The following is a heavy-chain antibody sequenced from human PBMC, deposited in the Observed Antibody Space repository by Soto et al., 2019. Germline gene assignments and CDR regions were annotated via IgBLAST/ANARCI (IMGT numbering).Heavy chain of an antibody. CDR3: ARHYPFGSGSYAPYYFDS. CDR1: GGSISSSSYY. Sequence: QLQLQESVPGLVKPSETMSLICTVSGGSISSSSYYWGWIRQPPGKGLEWIGSIYYSGSTYYNPSLKSRVPISVYRSKNQFPLKLCSVPAADTAVYYCARHYPFGSGSYAPYYFDSWCQQTLVTVSS. CDR2: IYYSGST. J-gene: IGHJ4*02. V-gene: IGHV4-39*01. D-gene: IGHD3-10*01.